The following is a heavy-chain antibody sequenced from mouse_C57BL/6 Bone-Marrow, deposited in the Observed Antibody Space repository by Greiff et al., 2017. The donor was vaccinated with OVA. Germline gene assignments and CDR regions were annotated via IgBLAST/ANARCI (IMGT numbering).Heavy chain of an antibody. D-gene: IGHD1-1*01. Sequence: EVQRVESGEGLVKPGGSLKLSCAASGFTFSSYAMSWVRQTPEKRLEWVAYISSGGDYIYYADTVKGRFTISRDNARNTLYLQMSSLKSEDTAMYYCTRDEQFITTVVPYAMDYWGQGTSVTVSS. CDR3: TRDEQFITTVVPYAMDY. V-gene: IGHV5-9-1*02. CDR2: ISSGGDYI. CDR1: GFTFSSYA. J-gene: IGHJ4*01.